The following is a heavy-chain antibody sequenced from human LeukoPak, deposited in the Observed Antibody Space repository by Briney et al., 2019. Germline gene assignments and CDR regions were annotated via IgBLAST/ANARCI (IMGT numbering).Heavy chain of an antibody. CDR1: GFTISSYA. D-gene: IGHD6-19*01. V-gene: IGHV3-23*01. Sequence: PGGSLTLSCAAAGFTISSYAMSWVRQAPGKGLEWVSGISGRGGSTYYPDCVKRRFTVSRDNSKNTLYLQVNSLRAEDTAVYYCARDQTSSGNSFNYWGQGTLVTVSS. CDR2: ISGRGGST. CDR3: ARDQTSSGNSFNY. J-gene: IGHJ4*02.